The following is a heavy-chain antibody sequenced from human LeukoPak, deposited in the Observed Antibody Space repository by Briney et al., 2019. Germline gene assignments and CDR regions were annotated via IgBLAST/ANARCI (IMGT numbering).Heavy chain of an antibody. V-gene: IGHV1-8*01. Sequence: ASVKVSCKASGYTFTSYDINWVRQATGQGLEWMGWMNPNSGNTGYAQKFQGRVTMTSNTSIRTAYMELSSLRSEDTAVYYCASFGYGDYRYYFDYWGQGTLVTVSS. D-gene: IGHD4-17*01. CDR2: MNPNSGNT. J-gene: IGHJ4*01. CDR3: ASFGYGDYRYYFDY. CDR1: GYTFTSYD.